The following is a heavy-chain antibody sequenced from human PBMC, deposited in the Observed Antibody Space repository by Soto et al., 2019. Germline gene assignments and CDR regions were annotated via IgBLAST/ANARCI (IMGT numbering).Heavy chain of an antibody. J-gene: IGHJ3*01. Sequence: ASVKVSCKASGYIFSSFHINWVRQAPGQGLEWMGWISGYSGNTKYAQNLQGRLTLTTDTSTNTAYMELRSLRSDDTAVYYCARDFYGFVNAFDLWGQGTVVTVSS. CDR1: GYIFSSFH. CDR3: ARDFYGFVNAFDL. V-gene: IGHV1-18*01. CDR2: ISGYSGNT. D-gene: IGHD3-10*01.